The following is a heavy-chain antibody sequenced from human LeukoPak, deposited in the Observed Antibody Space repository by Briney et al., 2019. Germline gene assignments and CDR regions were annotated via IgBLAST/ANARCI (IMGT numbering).Heavy chain of an antibody. V-gene: IGHV3-23*01. D-gene: IGHD4-17*01. CDR2: IINSGGST. Sequence: GGSLRLSCAASGFSFSSNAMSWVRQAPGKGLEWVSAIINSGGSTHYADSVKGRFTISRDNSKNMLYLQMNSLRAEDTALYYCAKDIYGDYGGPDYWGQGTLVTVSS. CDR3: AKDIYGDYGGPDY. CDR1: GFSFSSNA. J-gene: IGHJ4*02.